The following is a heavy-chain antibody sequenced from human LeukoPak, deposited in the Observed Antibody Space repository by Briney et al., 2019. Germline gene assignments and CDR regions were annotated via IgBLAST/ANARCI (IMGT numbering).Heavy chain of an antibody. J-gene: IGHJ4*02. Sequence: GRSLRLSCAASGFTFSSYAMHWVRQAPGKGLEWVAAISYDGSNKYYADSVKGRFTISRDNSKNTMYLAMNSLRAEDTALYYCGKDRGWFGGSLANFDYWGQGTLVIVSS. D-gene: IGHD3-10*01. CDR2: ISYDGSNK. CDR3: GKDRGWFGGSLANFDY. V-gene: IGHV3-30-3*01. CDR1: GFTFSSYA.